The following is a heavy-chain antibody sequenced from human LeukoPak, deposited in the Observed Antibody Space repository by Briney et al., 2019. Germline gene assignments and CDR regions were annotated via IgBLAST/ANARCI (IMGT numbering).Heavy chain of an antibody. D-gene: IGHD1-26*01. CDR3: ARAAAGTSGDY. V-gene: IGHV1-2*06. Sequence: GASVKVSCKASGGTFSSYAISWVRQAPGQGLEWMGRINPNSGGTNYAQKFQGRVTMTRDTSISTAYMELSRLRSDDTAVYYCARAAAGTSGDYWGQGTLVTVSS. CDR2: INPNSGGT. CDR1: GGTFSSYA. J-gene: IGHJ4*02.